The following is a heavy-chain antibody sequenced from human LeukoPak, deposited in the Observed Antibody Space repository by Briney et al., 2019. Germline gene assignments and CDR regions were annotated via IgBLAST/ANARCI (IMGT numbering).Heavy chain of an antibody. V-gene: IGHV1-2*02. CDR2: INPNSGGT. CDR1: GGTFSSYA. CDR3: ARGWTTRSCFDY. Sequence: ASVKVSCKASGGTFSSYAISWVRQAPGQGLEWMGWINPNSGGTNYAQKFQGRVTMTRDTSISTAYMELSRLRSDDTAVYYCARGWTTRSCFDYWGQGTLVTVSS. J-gene: IGHJ4*02. D-gene: IGHD4-11*01.